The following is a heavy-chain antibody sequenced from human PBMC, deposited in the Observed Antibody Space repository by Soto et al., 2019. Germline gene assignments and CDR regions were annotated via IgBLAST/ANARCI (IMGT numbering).Heavy chain of an antibody. Sequence: SGPTLVNPTQTLTLTCTFSGFSLNTPGMCISWIRQPPGRALEWLAFIEWDDDKYHNKSLRTRLTISKDTSKNRVVLTMTNMDPADTATYYCARMTGSGAKGGYYYYEHGMDVWGQGATVTVSS. D-gene: IGHD3-10*01. CDR1: GFSLNTPGMC. CDR3: ARMTGSGAKGGYYYYEHGMDV. J-gene: IGHJ6*02. V-gene: IGHV2-70*01. CDR2: IEWDDDK.